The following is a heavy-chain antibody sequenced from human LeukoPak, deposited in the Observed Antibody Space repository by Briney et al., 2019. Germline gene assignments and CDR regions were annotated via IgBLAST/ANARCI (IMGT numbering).Heavy chain of an antibody. D-gene: IGHD3-22*01. CDR3: AKEGRYDSSGYYHLDY. J-gene: IGHJ4*02. V-gene: IGHV3-30*02. CDR2: IRYDGSNK. Sequence: GGSLRLSCAASGFTFSSYGMHWVRQAPGKGLEWVAFIRYDGSNKYYADSVKGRFTISRDNSKNSLYLQMNSLRAEDTAVYYCAKEGRYDSSGYYHLDYWGQGTLVTVSS. CDR1: GFTFSSYG.